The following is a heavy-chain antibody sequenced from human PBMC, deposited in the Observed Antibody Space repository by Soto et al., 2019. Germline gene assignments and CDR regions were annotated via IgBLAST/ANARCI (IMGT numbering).Heavy chain of an antibody. Sequence: GGSLRLSCAASGFTFSSYGMHWVRQAPGKGLEWVAVIWYDGSNKYYADSVKGRFTISRDNSKNTLYLQMNSLRAEDTAVYYCARETYYYDSSTDAFDIWGQGTMVTVSS. CDR2: IWYDGSNK. J-gene: IGHJ3*02. D-gene: IGHD3-22*01. CDR1: GFTFSSYG. V-gene: IGHV3-33*01. CDR3: ARETYYYDSSTDAFDI.